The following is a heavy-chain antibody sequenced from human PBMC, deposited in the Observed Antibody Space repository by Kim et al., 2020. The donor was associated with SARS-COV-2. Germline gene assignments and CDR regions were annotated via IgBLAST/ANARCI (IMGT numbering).Heavy chain of an antibody. CDR1: GFTFTNYA. J-gene: IGHJ4*02. Sequence: GGSLRLSCAASGFTFTNYAMSWVRQAPGKGLEWVSAISGSGGNTYYADSVKGRFTVSRDNSKNILYLQMSSLRAEDTALYYCLKRPPFYYWGQGILVIVSS. CDR3: LKRPPFYY. V-gene: IGHV3-23*01. CDR2: ISGSGGNT. D-gene: IGHD6-6*01.